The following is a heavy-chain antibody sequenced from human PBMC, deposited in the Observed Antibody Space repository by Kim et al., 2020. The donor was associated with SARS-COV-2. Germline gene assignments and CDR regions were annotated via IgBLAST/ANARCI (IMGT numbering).Heavy chain of an antibody. V-gene: IGHV3-30*18. CDR1: GFTFSNYG. CDR3: AKGDRWLGHCHN. Sequence: GGSLRLSCAASGFTFSNYGMHWVRQAPGKGLEWVAVIIHDGSQKFYTDSVKGRFTISRDNSENTLSLQMNSLRDEDTATYYCAKGDRWLGHCHNWGQGTLVTVSS. J-gene: IGHJ4*02. CDR2: IIHDGSQK. D-gene: IGHD6-19*01.